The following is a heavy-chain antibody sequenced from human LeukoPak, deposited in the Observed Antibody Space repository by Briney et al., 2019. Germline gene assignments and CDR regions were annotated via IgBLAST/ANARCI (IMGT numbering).Heavy chain of an antibody. CDR3: ARGAFYCSGGSCYLYYYYYYGMDV. CDR1: GGSISGGDYY. Sequence: PSETLSLTCTVSGGSISGGDYYWSWIRQPPGKGLEWIGYIYYSGSTYYNPSLKSRVTISVDTSKNQFSLKLSSVTAADTAVYYCARGAFYCSGGSCYLYYYYYYGMDVWGQGTTVTVSS. CDR2: IYYSGST. J-gene: IGHJ6*02. D-gene: IGHD2-15*01. V-gene: IGHV4-30-4*01.